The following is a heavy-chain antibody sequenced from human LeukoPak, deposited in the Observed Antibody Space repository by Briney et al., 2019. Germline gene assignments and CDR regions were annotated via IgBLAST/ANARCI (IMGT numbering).Heavy chain of an antibody. CDR1: GGTFSIYA. CDR3: ARGTYYYDSYGPYFDY. CDR2: IIPIFGTA. J-gene: IGHJ4*02. D-gene: IGHD3-22*01. Sequence: GASVKVSCKASGGTFSIYAISWVRQAPGQGLEWMGGIIPIFGTANYAQKFQGRVTITADESTSTAYMELSSLRSEDTAVYYCARGTYYYDSYGPYFDYWGQGTLVTVSS. V-gene: IGHV1-69*01.